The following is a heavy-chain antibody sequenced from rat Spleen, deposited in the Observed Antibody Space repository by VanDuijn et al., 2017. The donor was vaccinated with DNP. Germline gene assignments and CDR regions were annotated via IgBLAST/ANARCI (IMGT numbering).Heavy chain of an antibody. J-gene: IGHJ2*01. D-gene: IGHD1-4*01. Sequence: EVQLVESGGGLVQPGRSLKLSCAASGFTFSNYYMAWVRQAPEKGLEWVASISTTGNSTYYSDSVKGRFSISRDNAKSTLYLQMNSLRSEDTATYYCTRDLLPGCPGGWGQGAMVTVSS. V-gene: IGHV5-27*01. CDR2: ISTTGNST. CDR3: TRDLLPGCPGG. CDR1: GFTFSNYY.